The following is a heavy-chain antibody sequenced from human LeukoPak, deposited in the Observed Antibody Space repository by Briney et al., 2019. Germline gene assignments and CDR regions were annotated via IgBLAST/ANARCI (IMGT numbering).Heavy chain of an antibody. CDR3: AKEGGYCSGGSCHWIDY. V-gene: IGHV3-66*01. J-gene: IGHJ4*02. CDR1: GFTVSSNY. Sequence: QAGGSLRLSCTVSGFTVSSNYMSWVRQAPGKGLEWVSVIYSGGSTYYADSVKGRFTISRDNSKNTLYLQMNSLRAEDTAVYYCAKEGGYCSGGSCHWIDYWGQGTLVTVSS. D-gene: IGHD2-15*01. CDR2: IYSGGST.